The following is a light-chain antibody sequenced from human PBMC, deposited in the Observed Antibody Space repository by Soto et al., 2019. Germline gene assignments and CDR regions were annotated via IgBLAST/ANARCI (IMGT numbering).Light chain of an antibody. J-gene: IGKJ4*01. CDR1: QSISSY. Sequence: DIQMTQSPSSLSASVGDRVTITCRASQSISSYLNWYQQKPGKAPKLLIYAASSLQSGAPSRFSGSGSGTDFTLTISSLQPEDFATYYCQQSYSTPLLTFGGGTKVEIK. CDR2: AAS. CDR3: QQSYSTPLLT. V-gene: IGKV1-39*01.